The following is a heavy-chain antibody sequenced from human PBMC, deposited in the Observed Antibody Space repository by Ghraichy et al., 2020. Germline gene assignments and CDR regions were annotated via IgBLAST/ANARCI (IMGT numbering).Heavy chain of an antibody. J-gene: IGHJ5*02. CDR1: GFTFSSYV. CDR2: ISYDGSNK. D-gene: IGHD1-26*01. V-gene: IGHV3-30*04. Sequence: GESLNISCAASGFTFSSYVLHWVRQAPGKGLEWVAVISYDGSNKLYADSVKGRFTISRDSSKNTVYLQMNSLRAEDTAVYYCARDNGADVGGQGGWFDPWGQGTLVTVSS. CDR3: ARDNGADVGGQGGWFDP.